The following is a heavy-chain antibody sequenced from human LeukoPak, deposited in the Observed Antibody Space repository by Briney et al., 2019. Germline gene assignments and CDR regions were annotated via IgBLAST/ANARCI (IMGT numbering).Heavy chain of an antibody. V-gene: IGHV3-30-3*01. CDR2: ISYDGGNK. Sequence: GGSLRLSCAASGFTFSSYAMHWVRQAPGKGLEGVAVISYDGGNKYYADSVKGRFTISRDNSKNTLYLQMNSLRAEDTAVYYCARVVKVGHLDYWGQGTLVTVSS. CDR3: ARVVKVGHLDY. D-gene: IGHD1-26*01. J-gene: IGHJ4*02. CDR1: GFTFSSYA.